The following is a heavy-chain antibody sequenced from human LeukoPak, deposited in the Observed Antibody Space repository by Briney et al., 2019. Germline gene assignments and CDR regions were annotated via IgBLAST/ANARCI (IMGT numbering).Heavy chain of an antibody. V-gene: IGHV3-33*01. CDR1: GFSLSTHG. CDR2: MGHDGTRE. Sequence: GGSLRLSCAASGFSLSTHGMHWVRQAPGKGLEWVAGMGHDGTREDYADSVKGRFTISRDLSKNTLNLQMNSLRVEDTAMFYCARDLSYGSLDFRGQGTLVTVSS. D-gene: IGHD1-26*01. CDR3: ARDLSYGSLDF. J-gene: IGHJ4*02.